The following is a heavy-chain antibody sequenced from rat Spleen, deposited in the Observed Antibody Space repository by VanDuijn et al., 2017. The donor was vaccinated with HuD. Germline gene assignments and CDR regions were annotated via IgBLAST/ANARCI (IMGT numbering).Heavy chain of an antibody. J-gene: IGHJ2*01. D-gene: IGHD1-9*01. CDR1: GFTFSDFF. CDR2: ISYDDSTT. V-gene: IGHV5-17*01. CDR3: ARRHYGYTDYFDY. Sequence: EVQLVESGGGLVQPGRSLKFSCAASGFTFSDFFMAWVRQAPTKGLEWVATISYDDSTTYYRDSVTGRFTISRDNAKSTLSLQMDSLRSEDTATYYCARRHYGYTDYFDYWGQGVMVTVSS.